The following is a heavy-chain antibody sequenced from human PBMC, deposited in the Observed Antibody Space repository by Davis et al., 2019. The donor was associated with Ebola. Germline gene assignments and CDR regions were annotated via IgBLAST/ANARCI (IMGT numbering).Heavy chain of an antibody. CDR3: ARRGYSALD. Sequence: GESLKISCAASGFIFSRYDMQWVRQVTGKGLEWVSTIGTAGDTYYPGSVKGRFTISRDNAKNTVYLQMNSLRAEDTAVYYCARRGYSALDWGQGTLVTVSS. J-gene: IGHJ4*02. CDR1: GFIFSRYD. D-gene: IGHD5-12*01. CDR2: IGTAGDT. V-gene: IGHV3-13*01.